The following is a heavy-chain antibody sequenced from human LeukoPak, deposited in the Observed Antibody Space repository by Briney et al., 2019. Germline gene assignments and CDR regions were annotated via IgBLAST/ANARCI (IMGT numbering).Heavy chain of an antibody. J-gene: IGHJ5*02. CDR3: ARGPDIVVVPAALPMGDNWFDP. CDR2: INHSGST. Sequence: PSETLSLTCAVYGGSFSGYYWSWIRQPPGKGLEWIGEINHSGSTNYNPSLKSRVTISVDTSKTQFSLQLRSVTAADTAVYYCARGPDIVVVPAALPMGDNWFDPWGQGTLVTVSS. V-gene: IGHV4-34*01. CDR1: GGSFSGYY. D-gene: IGHD2-2*01.